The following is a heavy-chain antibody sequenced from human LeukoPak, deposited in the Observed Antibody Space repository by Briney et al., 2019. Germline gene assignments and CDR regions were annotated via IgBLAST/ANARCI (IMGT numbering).Heavy chain of an antibody. V-gene: IGHV3-66*01. D-gene: IGHD3-22*01. Sequence: GGSLRLSCAASGFSLSRHWMHWVRQAPGKGLVWVSIIYAGGNSVSADSVKGRFIISRDNSRNTVHLQMNSLRDDDTAVYYCARGQIDLLRNYFDSWGPGTLVAVSS. CDR1: GFSLSRHW. CDR2: IYAGGNS. CDR3: ARGQIDLLRNYFDS. J-gene: IGHJ4*02.